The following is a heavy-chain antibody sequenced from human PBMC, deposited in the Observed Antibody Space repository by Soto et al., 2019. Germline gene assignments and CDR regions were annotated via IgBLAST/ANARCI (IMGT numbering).Heavy chain of an antibody. J-gene: IGHJ4*02. CDR3: ARVSEWELLREKHIDY. CDR2: ISAYNGNT. V-gene: IGHV1-18*01. Sequence: ASVKVSCKASGYTFTSYGISWVRQAPGQGLEWMGWISAYNGNTNYAQKLQGRVTMTTDTSTSTAYMELRSLRSDDTAVYYCARVSEWELLREKHIDYWGQGTLVNVSS. D-gene: IGHD1-26*01. CDR1: GYTFTSYG.